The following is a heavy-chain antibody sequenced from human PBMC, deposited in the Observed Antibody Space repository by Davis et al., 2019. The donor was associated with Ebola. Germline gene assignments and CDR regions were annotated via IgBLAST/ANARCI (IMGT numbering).Heavy chain of an antibody. V-gene: IGHV1-18*04. CDR2: IITDNGNR. D-gene: IGHD4-23*01. Sequence: AASVKVSCKASGYTFTSYGISWVRQAPGQGLEWMGWIITDNGNRNYAQKFQGRVTMSTDTSTTTAYMELTSLRSDDTAVYYCARFRAVVSSGGYYYYYYGMDVWGKGTTVTVSS. CDR3: ARFRAVVSSGGYYYYYYGMDV. CDR1: GYTFTSYG. J-gene: IGHJ6*04.